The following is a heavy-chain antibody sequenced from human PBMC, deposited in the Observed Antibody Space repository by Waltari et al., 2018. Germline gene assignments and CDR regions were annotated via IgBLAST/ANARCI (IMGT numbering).Heavy chain of an antibody. CDR2: IKQDGSEK. Sequence: EVQLVESGGGLVQPGGSLRLSCAASGFTFSSYWMSWVRQAPGKGLEGVANIKQDGSEKYYVDSVKGRFTISRDNAKNSLYLQMNSLRAEDTAVYYCARESGSSSGWYSYWGQGTLVTVSS. J-gene: IGHJ4*02. D-gene: IGHD6-19*01. V-gene: IGHV3-7*01. CDR3: ARESGSSSGWYSY. CDR1: GFTFSSYW.